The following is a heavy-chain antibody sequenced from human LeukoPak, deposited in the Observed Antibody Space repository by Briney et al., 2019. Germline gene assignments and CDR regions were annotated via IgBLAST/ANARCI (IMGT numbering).Heavy chain of an antibody. J-gene: IGHJ4*02. V-gene: IGHV1-2*02. CDR3: ARERYYGSGSVYNRVDY. CDR2: INPNSGGT. D-gene: IGHD3-10*01. CDR1: GYTFTGYY. Sequence: ASVKVSFKASGYTFTGYYMHWVRQAPGQGLEWMGWINPNSGGTNYAQKFQGRVTMTRDTSIRTAYMDLSRLRSDDTAVYYCARERYYGSGSVYNRVDYWGQGTLVTVSS.